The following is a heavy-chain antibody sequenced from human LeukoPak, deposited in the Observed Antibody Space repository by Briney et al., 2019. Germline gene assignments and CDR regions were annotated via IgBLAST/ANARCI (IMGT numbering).Heavy chain of an antibody. CDR1: GGSFSGYY. V-gene: IGHV4-31*11. CDR2: IYYSGST. Sequence: SETLSLTCAVYGGSFSGYYWSWIRQHPGKGLEWIGYIYYSGSTYYNPSLKSRVTISVDTSKNQFSLKLSSVTAADTAVYYCASLVALGYCSSTSCFYDYWGQGTLVTVSS. J-gene: IGHJ4*02. CDR3: ASLVALGYCSSTSCFYDY. D-gene: IGHD2-2*01.